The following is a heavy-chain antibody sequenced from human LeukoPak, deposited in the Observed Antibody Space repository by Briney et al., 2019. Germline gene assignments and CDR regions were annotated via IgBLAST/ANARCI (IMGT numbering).Heavy chain of an antibody. D-gene: IGHD2-15*01. J-gene: IGHJ6*04. V-gene: IGHV3-23*01. CDR2: ISGSGGST. CDR3: AGGYCSGGSCLSYYYGMDV. CDR1: GFTFSNYA. Sequence: GGSLRLSCAASGFTFSNYAMNWVRQAPGKGLEWVSGISGSGGSTYYADSVKGRFTISRDNSKNTLYLQMNSLRAEDTVVYYCAGGYCSGGSCLSYYYGMDVWGKGTTVTVSS.